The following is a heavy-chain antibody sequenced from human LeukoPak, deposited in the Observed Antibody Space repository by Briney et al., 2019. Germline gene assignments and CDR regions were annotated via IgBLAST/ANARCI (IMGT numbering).Heavy chain of an antibody. D-gene: IGHD2-15*01. V-gene: IGHV1-8*01. J-gene: IGHJ5*02. CDR3: AGGDSANWFDP. CDR1: GYTFTSYD. Sequence: ASVKVSCKASGYTFTSYDINWVRQATGQGLEWMGWMNPNSGHTGYAQRFQGRVTMTRNTSISTAYMELSSLRSEDTAVYYGAGGDSANWFDPWGQGTLVTVSS. CDR2: MNPNSGHT.